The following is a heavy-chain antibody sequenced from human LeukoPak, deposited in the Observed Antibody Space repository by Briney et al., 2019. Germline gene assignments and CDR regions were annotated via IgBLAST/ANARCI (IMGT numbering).Heavy chain of an antibody. CDR1: GYTFTSYY. V-gene: IGHV1-46*01. D-gene: IGHD4-17*01. CDR3: ASGLYGDYGQWSSMNY. Sequence: ASVKVSCKASGYTFTSYYMHWVRQAPGQGLEWMGIINPSGGSTSYAQKFQGRVTMTRDTSTSTVYMELSSLRSEDTAMYFCASGLYGDYGQWSSMNYWGQGTLVTVSS. CDR2: INPSGGST. J-gene: IGHJ4*02.